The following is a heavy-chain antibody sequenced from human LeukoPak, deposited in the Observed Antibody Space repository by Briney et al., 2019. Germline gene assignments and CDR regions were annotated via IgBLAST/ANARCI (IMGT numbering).Heavy chain of an antibody. CDR3: ADLQPGFDY. V-gene: IGHV1-69*05. CDR1: GGTFSGFA. J-gene: IGHJ4*02. D-gene: IGHD4-11*01. CDR2: IIPVSGTA. Sequence: SVKVSCKASGGTFSGFAISWVRQAPGQGLEWMGGIIPVSGTANYAQKFQGRVTISTDEATSTAYMELSSLRFEDTAVYFCADLQPGFDYWGQGTLVTVSS.